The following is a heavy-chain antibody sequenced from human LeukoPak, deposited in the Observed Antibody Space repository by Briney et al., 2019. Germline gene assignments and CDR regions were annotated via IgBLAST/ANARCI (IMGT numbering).Heavy chain of an antibody. CDR1: GFTFDDYG. J-gene: IGHJ4*02. D-gene: IGHD2-15*01. CDR3: TSYSPFDY. Sequence: GGSLRLSCAASGFTFDDYGMSWVRQAPGKGLEWVGRIKSKTDGGTTDYAAPVKGRFTISRDDSKNTLYLQMNSLKTEDTAVYYCTSYSPFDYWGQGTLVTVSS. V-gene: IGHV3-15*01. CDR2: IKSKTDGGTT.